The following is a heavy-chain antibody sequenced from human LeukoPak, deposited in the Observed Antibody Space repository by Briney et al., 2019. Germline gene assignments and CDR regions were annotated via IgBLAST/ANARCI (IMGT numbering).Heavy chain of an antibody. D-gene: IGHD1-26*01. CDR3: AKSARYSGSYQSDY. J-gene: IGHJ4*02. V-gene: IGHV3-23*01. Sequence: GGSLRLSCAASGFTFSSYGMSWVRQAPGKGLEWVSAISGSGGSTYYADSVKGRFTISRDNSKNTLYLQMNSLRAEDTAVYYCAKSARYSGSYQSDYWGQGTLVTVSS. CDR2: ISGSGGST. CDR1: GFTFSSYG.